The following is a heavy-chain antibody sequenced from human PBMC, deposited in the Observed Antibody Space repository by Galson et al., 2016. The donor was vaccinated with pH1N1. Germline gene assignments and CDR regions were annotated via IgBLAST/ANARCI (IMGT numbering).Heavy chain of an antibody. Sequence: SLRLSCAASGFTFSHYAMSWVRQSPGKGLEWLSAISGGGDNTYHADSVKGRFTISRDNSKNILYLQMNSLRADDTAVYYCAKYDSSGFYYRRRLKWGQGTLVIVSS. CDR1: GFTFSHYA. V-gene: IGHV3-23*01. J-gene: IGHJ4*02. D-gene: IGHD3-22*01. CDR3: AKYDSSGFYYRRRLK. CDR2: ISGGGDNT.